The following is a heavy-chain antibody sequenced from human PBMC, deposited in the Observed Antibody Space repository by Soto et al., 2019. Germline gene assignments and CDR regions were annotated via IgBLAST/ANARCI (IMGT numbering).Heavy chain of an antibody. J-gene: IGHJ4*02. CDR3: ARVILKTQYSSSWYDTVPPYFDY. Sequence: SETLSLTCTVSGGSISSYYWSWIRQPPGKGLEWIGYIYYSGSTNYNPSLKSRVTISVDTSKNQFSLKLSSVTAADTAVYYCARVILKTQYSSSWYDTVPPYFDYWGQGTLVTV. V-gene: IGHV4-59*01. D-gene: IGHD6-13*01. CDR2: IYYSGST. CDR1: GGSISSYY.